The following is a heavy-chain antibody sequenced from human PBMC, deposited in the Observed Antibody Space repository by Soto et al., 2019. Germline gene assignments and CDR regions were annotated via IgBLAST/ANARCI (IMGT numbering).Heavy chain of an antibody. CDR1: GGSISSYY. V-gene: IGHV4-59*01. CDR2: IYSSGST. J-gene: IGHJ5*02. D-gene: IGHD3-22*01. Sequence: SETLSLTCTVSGGSISSYYWSWIRQPPGKGLEWIGYIYSSGSTNYNPSLKSRVTISVDTSKNQFSLKLSSVTAADTAVYYCARGQDDSSKFFWFDPWGQGTLVTVSS. CDR3: ARGQDDSSKFFWFDP.